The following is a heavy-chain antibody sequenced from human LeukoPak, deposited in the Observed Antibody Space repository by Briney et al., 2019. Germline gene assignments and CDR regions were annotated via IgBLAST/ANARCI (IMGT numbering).Heavy chain of an antibody. J-gene: IGHJ6*03. V-gene: IGHV3-21*01. Sequence: GVSLRLSCAASGFTFSSYTIHWVRQAPGKGLEWVSSISAVSTYIYYADSVKGRFTISRDNVEKSAYLELSGLTAHDTAIYYCARGGIAGRPVYYYYMDVWGKGTTVTVSS. CDR3: ARGGIAGRPVYYYYMDV. CDR2: ISAVSTYI. D-gene: IGHD6-6*01. CDR1: GFTFSSYT.